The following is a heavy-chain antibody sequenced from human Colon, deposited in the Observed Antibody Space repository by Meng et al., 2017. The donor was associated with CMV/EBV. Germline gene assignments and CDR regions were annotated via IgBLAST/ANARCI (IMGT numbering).Heavy chain of an antibody. J-gene: IGHJ5*02. D-gene: IGHD3-3*01. CDR1: GFTFSNFW. V-gene: IGHV3-7*01. Sequence: LGLSCAASGFTFSNFWMNWVRQAPGKGLEWVANIKQDGSAEYYVDSVKGRFTISRDNAKNSLYLQMNSLRAEDTAVYYCLPGHYTGTWGQGTLVTVSS. CDR3: LPGHYTGT. CDR2: IKQDGSAE.